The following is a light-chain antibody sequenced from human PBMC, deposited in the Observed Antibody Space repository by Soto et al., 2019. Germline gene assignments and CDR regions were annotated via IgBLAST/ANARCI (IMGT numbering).Light chain of an antibody. J-gene: IGKJ5*01. V-gene: IGKV1-39*01. CDR1: QSISSY. Sequence: DIQMTQSPSSLSASVVDRVTITCRASQSISSYLNWYQQKPGKAPKLLIYAASSLQSGVPSRFSGSGSGTDFTLTISSLQPEDFATYYCQQSYSTLNFGQGTRLEIK. CDR3: QQSYSTLN. CDR2: AAS.